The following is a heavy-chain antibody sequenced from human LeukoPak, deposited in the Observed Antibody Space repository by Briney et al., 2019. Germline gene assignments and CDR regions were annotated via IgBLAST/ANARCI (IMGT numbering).Heavy chain of an antibody. CDR3: ARDRYYYDSSGYYHILDY. V-gene: IGHV1-2*02. CDR1: GYTFTGYY. CDR2: INPNSGGT. D-gene: IGHD3-22*01. J-gene: IGHJ4*02. Sequence: GASVKVSCKASGYTFTGYYMHWVRQAPGQGLEWMGWINPNSGGTNYAQKFQGRVTITADESTSTAYMELSSLRSEDTAVYYCARDRYYYDSSGYYHILDYWGQGTLVTVSS.